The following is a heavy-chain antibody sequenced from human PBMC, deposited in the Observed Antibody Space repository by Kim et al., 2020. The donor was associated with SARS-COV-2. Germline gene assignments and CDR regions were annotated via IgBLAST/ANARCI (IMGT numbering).Heavy chain of an antibody. V-gene: IGHV4-34*01. J-gene: IGHJ5*02. CDR3: ARGRSGSPPLGFDP. D-gene: IGHD3-10*01. Sequence: NPSLKSRVTISVDTSKNQFSLKLSSVTAADTAVYYCARGRSGSPPLGFDPWGQGTLVTVSS.